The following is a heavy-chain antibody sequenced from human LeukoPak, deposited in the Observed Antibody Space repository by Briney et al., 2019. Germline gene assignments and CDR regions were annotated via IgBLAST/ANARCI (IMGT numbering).Heavy chain of an antibody. CDR2: IYYSGST. V-gene: IGHV4-39*01. D-gene: IGHD6-19*01. J-gene: IGHJ4*02. CDR3: ARGIAVGFDY. CDR1: GGSISSSSYY. Sequence: PSETLSLTCTVSGGSISSSSYYWGWIRQPPGKGLEWIGSIYYSGSTYYNPSLKSRVTISVDTSKNQFSLKLSSVTAADTAVYYCARGIAVGFDYWGQGTLVTVSS.